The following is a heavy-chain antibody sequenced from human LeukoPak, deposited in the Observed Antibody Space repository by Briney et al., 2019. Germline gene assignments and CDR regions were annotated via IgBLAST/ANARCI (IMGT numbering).Heavy chain of an antibody. D-gene: IGHD3-3*01. CDR3: ARGLRFLEWLFEASWFDP. J-gene: IGHJ5*02. Sequence: SETLSLTCAVYGGSLSGYYWSWFRQSPGKGLEWIGEVNHRGSTNYNPSLKSRVTISVDTSKNQFSLKLSSVTAADTAVYYCARGLRFLEWLFEASWFDPWGQGTLVTVSS. CDR1: GGSLSGYY. CDR2: VNHRGST. V-gene: IGHV4-34*01.